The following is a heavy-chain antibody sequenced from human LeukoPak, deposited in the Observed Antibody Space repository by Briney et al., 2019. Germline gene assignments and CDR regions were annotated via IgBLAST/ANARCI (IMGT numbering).Heavy chain of an antibody. CDR3: ASEYSSSPEMSYYYYYYGMDV. J-gene: IGHJ6*02. D-gene: IGHD6-6*01. CDR2: INPNSGGT. Sequence: ASVKVSCKASGYTFTGYYMHWVRQAPGQGLEWMGWINPNSGGTNYAQKFQGRVTMTRDTSISTAYMELSRLRSDDTAVYYCASEYSSSPEMSYYYYYYGMDVWGQGTTVTVSS. V-gene: IGHV1-2*02. CDR1: GYTFTGYY.